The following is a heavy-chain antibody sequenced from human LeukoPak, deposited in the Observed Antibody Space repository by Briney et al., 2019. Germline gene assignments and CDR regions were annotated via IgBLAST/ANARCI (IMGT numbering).Heavy chain of an antibody. J-gene: IGHJ5*02. D-gene: IGHD1-26*01. V-gene: IGHV1-69*13. CDR3: ARRWELLGNWFDP. CDR2: IIPIFGTA. Sequence: SVKVSCKASGGTFSSYAISWVRQAPGQGLEWMGGIIPIFGTANYAQKFQGRVTITADESTSTAYMKLSSPRSEDTAVYYSARRWELLGNWFDPWGQGTLVTVSS. CDR1: GGTFSSYA.